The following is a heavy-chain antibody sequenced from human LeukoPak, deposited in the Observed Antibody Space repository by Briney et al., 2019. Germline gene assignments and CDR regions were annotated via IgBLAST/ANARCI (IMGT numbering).Heavy chain of an antibody. D-gene: IGHD6-13*01. CDR1: GYTFTSSD. Sequence: ASVKVSCKASGYTFTSSDINWVRQAPGQGVEGMGWMNPNSWNIGYAQKFQGRVTMTRNTSISTAYMELSSLRSEDTAVYYCAREGGSSWYYYYYMDVWGKGTTVTVSS. V-gene: IGHV1-8*01. CDR3: AREGGSSWYYYYYMDV. J-gene: IGHJ6*03. CDR2: MNPNSWNI.